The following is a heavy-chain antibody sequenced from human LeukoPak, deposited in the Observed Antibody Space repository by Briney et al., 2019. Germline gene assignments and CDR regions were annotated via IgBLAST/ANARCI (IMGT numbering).Heavy chain of an antibody. CDR1: GFTFSSYS. CDR3: ARVSPDYGGYFDY. CDR2: ISSSSSTI. V-gene: IGHV3-48*01. Sequence: GGSLRLSCAASGFTFSSYSMNWVRQAPGKGLEWVSYISSSSSTIYYADSVKGRFTISRDNAKNSLYLQMNSLRAGDTAVYYCARVSPDYGGYFDYWGQGTLPTVSS. J-gene: IGHJ4*02. D-gene: IGHD4-23*01.